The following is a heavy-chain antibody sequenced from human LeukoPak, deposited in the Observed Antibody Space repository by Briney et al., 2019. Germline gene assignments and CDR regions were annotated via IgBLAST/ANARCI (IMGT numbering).Heavy chain of an antibody. CDR3: ARDKEVRGVIGGMDV. CDR1: GFTFSAHW. D-gene: IGHD3-10*01. Sequence: PGGSLRLSCAASGFTFSAHWMSWVRQAPGKGLEWVANIKQDGSERYYVDSVKGRFTISRDNAKNSLYLQMNSLRAEDTAVYYCARDKEVRGVIGGMDVWGQGTTVTVSS. V-gene: IGHV3-7*04. CDR2: IKQDGSER. J-gene: IGHJ6*02.